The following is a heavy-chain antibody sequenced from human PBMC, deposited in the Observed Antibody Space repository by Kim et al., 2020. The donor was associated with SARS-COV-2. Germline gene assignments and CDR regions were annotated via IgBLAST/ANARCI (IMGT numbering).Heavy chain of an antibody. CDR2: VNNNNNP. J-gene: IGHJ4*02. D-gene: IGHD6-19*01. CDR1: GFTFSRRA. Sequence: GGSLRLSCAASGFTFSRRAMSWVRQVPGKGLEWIASVNNNNNPYYADSVKGRFTVSRDITKDTPYLQMNSLRADDTALYYCAKDHPSSGWPTFDSWVQGT. V-gene: IGHV3-23*05. CDR3: AKDHPSSGWPTFDS.